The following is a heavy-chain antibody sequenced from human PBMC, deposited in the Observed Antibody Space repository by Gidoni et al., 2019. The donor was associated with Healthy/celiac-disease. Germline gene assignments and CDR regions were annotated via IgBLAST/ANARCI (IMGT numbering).Heavy chain of an antibody. Sequence: EVQLLDSGGGLVQPGGSLSLACAASGITFSSYAMRWVRQAPGKGLEGVSAISGSGGSTYYADSVKGRFNISRDNSKNTLYLQMNSLRAEDTAVYYWAKGKGYYGSDPFDPWGQGTLVTVSS. CDR1: GITFSSYA. CDR3: AKGKGYYGSDPFDP. J-gene: IGHJ5*02. V-gene: IGHV3-23*01. D-gene: IGHD3-10*01. CDR2: ISGSGGST.